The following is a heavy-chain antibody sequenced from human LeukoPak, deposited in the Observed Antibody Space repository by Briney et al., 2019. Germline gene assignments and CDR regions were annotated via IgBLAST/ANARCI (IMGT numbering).Heavy chain of an antibody. J-gene: IGHJ4*02. CDR1: GFTFSSYA. CDR3: ASNYGG. V-gene: IGHV3-30-3*01. CDR2: ISSDGSNK. D-gene: IGHD4-11*01. Sequence: PGGSLRLSCAASGFTFSSYAMHWVRQAPGKGLEWVAVISSDGSNKYYADSVKGRFTISRDNSKNTLYLQMNSLRAEDTAVYYCASNYGGWGQGTLVTVSS.